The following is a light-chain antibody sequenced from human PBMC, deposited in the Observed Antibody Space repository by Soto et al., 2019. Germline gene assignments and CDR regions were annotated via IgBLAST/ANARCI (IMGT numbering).Light chain of an antibody. CDR2: GAS. CDR1: QSVSSN. Sequence: EIVMAQSPATLSVSAGERATLSCRTSQSVSSNLAWYQQKPGQAPSLLIYGASTRATGIPARFSGSGSGTEFTLTINSLDPEDFAVYYCQQRSNWPPTFGQGTRLEIK. CDR3: QQRSNWPPT. V-gene: IGKV3-15*01. J-gene: IGKJ5*01.